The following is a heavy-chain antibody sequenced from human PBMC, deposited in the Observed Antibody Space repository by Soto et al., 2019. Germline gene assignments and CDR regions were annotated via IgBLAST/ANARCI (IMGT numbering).Heavy chain of an antibody. J-gene: IGHJ5*02. V-gene: IGHV3-21*01. D-gene: IGHD3-10*01. CDR2: ISSSSSYI. Sequence: GGSLRLSCAASGFTFSSYSMNWVRQAPGKGLEWVSSISSSSSYIYYADSVKGRFTISRDNAKNSLYLQMNSLRAEDTAVYYCARDLVYYGSGSYPWGQGTLVTVSS. CDR3: ARDLVYYGSGSYP. CDR1: GFTFSSYS.